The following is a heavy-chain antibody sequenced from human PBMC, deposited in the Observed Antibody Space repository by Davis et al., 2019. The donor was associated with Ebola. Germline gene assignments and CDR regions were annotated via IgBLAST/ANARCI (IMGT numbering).Heavy chain of an antibody. D-gene: IGHD2/OR15-2a*01. Sequence: GESLKISCAASGFTFSSYAMSWVRQAPGKGLEWVSAISGSGGSTYYADSVKGRFTISRDNSKNTLYLQMNSLRAEDTAVYYCAKDLDFLGWGRLDYWGQGTLVTVSS. J-gene: IGHJ4*02. V-gene: IGHV3-23*01. CDR2: ISGSGGST. CDR3: AKDLDFLGWGRLDY. CDR1: GFTFSSYA.